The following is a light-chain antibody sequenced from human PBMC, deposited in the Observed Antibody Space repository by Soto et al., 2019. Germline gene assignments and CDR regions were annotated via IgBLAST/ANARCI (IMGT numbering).Light chain of an antibody. J-gene: IGLJ1*01. CDR3: SSYAGSNNYV. V-gene: IGLV2-8*01. Sequence: QSVLTQPPSSSGPPCQSVTISCPGTSRDVGAHNFVSWHQQHPGKAPKLMIYEVSKRPSGVPDRFSGSKSGNTASLTVSGLQAEDEADYYCSSYAGSNNYVFGTGTKVTVL. CDR2: EVS. CDR1: SRDVGAHNF.